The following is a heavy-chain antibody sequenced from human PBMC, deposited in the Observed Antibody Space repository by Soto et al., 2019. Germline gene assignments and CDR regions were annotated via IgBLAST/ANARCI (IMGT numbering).Heavy chain of an antibody. Sequence: PSETLSLTCAVYGGSFGGYYWSWIRQPPGKGLEWIGEINHSGNTNYNPSLKSRVTISVDTSKNQFSLKLTSVTAADTAVYYCARDKITGLFDYWGQGTLVTVSS. CDR2: INHSGNT. D-gene: IGHD2-8*02. V-gene: IGHV4-34*01. CDR3: ARDKITGLFDY. J-gene: IGHJ4*02. CDR1: GGSFGGYY.